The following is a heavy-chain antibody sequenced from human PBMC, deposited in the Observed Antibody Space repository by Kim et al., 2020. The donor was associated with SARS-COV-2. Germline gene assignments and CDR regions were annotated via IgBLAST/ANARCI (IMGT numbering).Heavy chain of an antibody. CDR2: IKSDGSST. Sequence: GGSLRLSCAASGFTFRNYWMHWVRQAPGKGLVWVSRIKSDGSSTNYADSVKGRFTISRDNAKNTLYLQMNSLRADDTAVYYCASNIASVNIYGYGFFDY. D-gene: IGHD5-18*01. CDR3: ASNIASVNIYGYGFFDY. V-gene: IGHV3-74*01. J-gene: IGHJ4*01. CDR1: GFTFRNYW.